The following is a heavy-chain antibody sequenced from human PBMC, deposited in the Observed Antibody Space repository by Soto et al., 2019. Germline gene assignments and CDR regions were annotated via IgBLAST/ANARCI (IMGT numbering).Heavy chain of an antibody. V-gene: IGHV1-69*06. J-gene: IGHJ3*02. D-gene: IGHD2-15*01. CDR1: GVNFSSYA. CDR2: IIPIFGTA. Sequence: SVKGSCKASGVNFSSYAISCVRQSPGQGLEWMGGIIPIFGTANYAQKFQGRVTITADKSTSTAYMELSSLRSEDTAVYYCAILAATPYDAFDIWGKGTMVTVS. CDR3: AILAATPYDAFDI.